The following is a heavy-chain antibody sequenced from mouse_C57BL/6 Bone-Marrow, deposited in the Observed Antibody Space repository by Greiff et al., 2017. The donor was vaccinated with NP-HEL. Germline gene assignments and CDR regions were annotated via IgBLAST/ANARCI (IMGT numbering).Heavy chain of an antibody. J-gene: IGHJ3*01. V-gene: IGHV5-17*01. Sequence: EVKLQESGGGLVKPGGSLKLSCAASGFTFSDYGMHWVRQAPEKGLEWVAYISSGSSTNYYADTVKGRFTISRDNAKNTLFLQMTSLRSEDTAMYYCARMFAYWGQGTLVTVSA. CDR1: GFTFSDYG. CDR2: ISSGSSTN. CDR3: ARMFAY.